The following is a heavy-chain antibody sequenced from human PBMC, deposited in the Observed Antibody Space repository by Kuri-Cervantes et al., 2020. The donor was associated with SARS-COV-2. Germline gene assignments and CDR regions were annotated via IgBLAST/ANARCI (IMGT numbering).Heavy chain of an antibody. V-gene: IGHV3-21*01. J-gene: IGHJ5*02. Sequence: LSLTCAASGFTFSSYSMNWVRQAPGKGLEWVSSISSSSSYIYNADSVKGRFTISRDNAKNSLYLQMNSLRAEDTAVYYCAKDQGYYGSGSHFWFDPWGQGTLVTVSS. D-gene: IGHD3-10*01. CDR2: ISSSSSYI. CDR1: GFTFSSYS. CDR3: AKDQGYYGSGSHFWFDP.